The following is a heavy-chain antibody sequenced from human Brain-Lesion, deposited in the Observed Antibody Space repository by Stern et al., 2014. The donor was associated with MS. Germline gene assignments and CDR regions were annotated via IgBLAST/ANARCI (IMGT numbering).Heavy chain of an antibody. CDR1: GYIFTGYY. V-gene: IGHV1-2*02. J-gene: IGHJ6*02. D-gene: IGHD3-3*01. CDR2: INPNTGGP. Sequence: VQLVESGAEVKKPGASVKVSCKTSGYIFTGYYIHWVRQAPGQGLAWMAWINPNTGGPKYAQKFQGRVAMSRDTSISTAYVELSSLTSDDTAVYYCARDQRGITIFGVVTDYYYLGMDVWGQGTTVTVYS. CDR3: ARDQRGITIFGVVTDYYYLGMDV.